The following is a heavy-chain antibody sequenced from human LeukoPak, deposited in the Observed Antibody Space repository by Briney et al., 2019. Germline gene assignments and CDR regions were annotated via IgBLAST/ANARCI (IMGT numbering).Heavy chain of an antibody. J-gene: IGHJ4*02. CDR3: AKAGHCGGDCYSIMDY. V-gene: IGHV3-30*18. Sequence: GGSLRLSCVASGFTFKSYGMHWVCQAPGKGLEWVAVISYDGRTKYYADSVNGRFSISRDNSKNTLYLQMNSLRAEDTAVYYCAKAGHCGGDCYSIMDYWGQGTLVTVSS. D-gene: IGHD2-21*02. CDR2: ISYDGRTK. CDR1: GFTFKSYG.